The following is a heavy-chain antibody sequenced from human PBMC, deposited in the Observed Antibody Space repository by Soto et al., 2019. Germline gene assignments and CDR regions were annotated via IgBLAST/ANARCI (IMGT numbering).Heavy chain of an antibody. CDR2: IYSSGST. V-gene: IGHV3-53*01. CDR3: ARGPSVTSACGIIIMGNYGLDV. J-gene: IGHJ6*02. CDR1: GFTVSTNY. Sequence: EVQLVESGGGLIQPGGSLRLSCAASGFTVSTNYMSWVRQAPGKGLEWVAVIYSSGSTYYADSVKGRFTISSDNSENTLSLQMNSLRAEDTAVYHCARGPSVTSACGIIIMGNYGLDVWGQETTVTVSS. D-gene: IGHD3-10*01.